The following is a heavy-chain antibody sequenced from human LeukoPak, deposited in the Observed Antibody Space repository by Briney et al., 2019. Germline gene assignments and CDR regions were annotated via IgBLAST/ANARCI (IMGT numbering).Heavy chain of an antibody. CDR2: IYYSEST. V-gene: IGHV4-30-4*08. CDR1: GGSISSGDYY. D-gene: IGHD2-2*01. CDR3: ARVSIVVVPAAPDYYYYYYMDV. J-gene: IGHJ6*03. Sequence: SETLSLTCTVSGGSISSGDYYWSWIRQPPGKGLEWIGYIYYSESTYYNPSLKSRVTISVDTSKNQFSLKLSSVTAADTAVYYCARVSIVVVPAAPDYYYYYYMDVWGKGTTVTVSS.